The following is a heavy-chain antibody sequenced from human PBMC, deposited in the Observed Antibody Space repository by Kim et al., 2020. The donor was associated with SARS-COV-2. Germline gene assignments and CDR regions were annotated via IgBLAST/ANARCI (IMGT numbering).Heavy chain of an antibody. V-gene: IGHV3-30-3*01. CDR3: ARGSYIVVVPAATRFDY. D-gene: IGHD2-2*01. CDR1: GFTFSSYA. J-gene: IGHJ4*02. CDR2: ISYDGSNK. Sequence: GGSLRLSCAASGFTFSSYAMHWVRQAPGKGLEWVAVISYDGSNKYYADSVKGRFTISRDNSKNTLYLQMNSLRAEDTAVYYCARGSYIVVVPAATRFDYWGQGTLVTVSS.